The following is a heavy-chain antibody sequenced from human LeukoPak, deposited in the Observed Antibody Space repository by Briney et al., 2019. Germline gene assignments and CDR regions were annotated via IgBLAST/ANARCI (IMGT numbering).Heavy chain of an antibody. CDR2: IYPGDSDT. V-gene: IGHV5-51*01. D-gene: IGHD2-2*01. CDR1: GYSFTSYW. CDR3: ARRGMGYCSSTSCPAGFDI. Sequence: GESLKISCKGSGYSFTSYWIGWVRQMPGKGLEWMGIIYPGDSDTRYSPSFQGQVTISADKSISTAYLQWSSLKASDTATYYCARRGMGYCSSTSCPAGFDIWGQGTMVTVSS. J-gene: IGHJ3*02.